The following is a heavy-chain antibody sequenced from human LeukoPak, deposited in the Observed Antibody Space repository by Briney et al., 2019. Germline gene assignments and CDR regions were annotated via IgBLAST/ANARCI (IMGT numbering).Heavy chain of an antibody. V-gene: IGHV1-2*02. CDR1: GFTFSSYV. J-gene: IGHJ4*02. CDR3: ARMFGTTFRDY. D-gene: IGHD2/OR15-2a*01. CDR2: INPNSGGT. Sequence: GGSLRLSCAASGFTFSSYVMHWVRQAPGQGLEWMGWINPNSGGTNYAQKFQGRVTMTRDTSISTAYMELSRLRSDDTAVYYCARMFGTTFRDYWGQGTLVTVSS.